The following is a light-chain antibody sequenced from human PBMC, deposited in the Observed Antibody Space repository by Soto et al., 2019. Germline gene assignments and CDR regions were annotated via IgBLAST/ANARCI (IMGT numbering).Light chain of an antibody. CDR3: AAWDDSLSGRV. J-gene: IGLJ2*01. V-gene: IGLV1-47*01. CDR1: SSNIGSNY. Sequence: QSVLTQPPSASGTPGQRVTISCSGSSSNIGSNYVYWYQQLPGTAPKLLIYRNNQRPSGVPDRFSGSNSGTSASLAISGLRSEDEAEYYCAAWDDSLSGRVFGGGTKLTVL. CDR2: RNN.